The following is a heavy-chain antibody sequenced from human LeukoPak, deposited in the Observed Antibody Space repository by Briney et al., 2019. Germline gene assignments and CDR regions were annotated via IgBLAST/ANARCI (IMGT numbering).Heavy chain of an antibody. CDR1: GFTFSSYC. J-gene: IGHJ4*02. Sequence: GGALRLSCAASGFTFSSYCMHWVRQVPGKGLVWVARINPGGSSITYADSVKGRFTISRDNAKNTLYLQMDSLRAEDTGVYYCARSNQADDYWGQGTLVTVSS. V-gene: IGHV3-74*01. D-gene: IGHD1-14*01. CDR3: ARSNQADDY. CDR2: INPGGSSI.